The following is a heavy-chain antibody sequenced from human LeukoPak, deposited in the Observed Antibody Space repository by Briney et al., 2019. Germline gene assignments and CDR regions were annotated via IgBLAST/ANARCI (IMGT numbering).Heavy chain of an antibody. V-gene: IGHV4-59*01. CDR3: ARGYWFDP. CDR2: ISYSGST. CDR1: GGSISNYY. Sequence: SETLYLTCTVSGGSISNYYWSWIRQPPGKGLEWIGYISYSGSTNNNPSLKSRVTISVDTSKNQFSLKLSSVTAADTAVYYCARGYWFDPWGQGTLVTVSS. J-gene: IGHJ5*02.